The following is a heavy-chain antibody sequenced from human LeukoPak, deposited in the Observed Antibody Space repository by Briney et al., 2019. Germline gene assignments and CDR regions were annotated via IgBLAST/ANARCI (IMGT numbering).Heavy chain of an antibody. V-gene: IGHV4-39*07. J-gene: IGHJ6*03. Sequence: SETLSLTCTVSGGSISSSSYYWGWIRQPPGKGLEWIGSIYYSGSTNYNPSLKSRVTISVDTSKNQFSLKLSSVTAADTAVYYCARVVLEWLLDPYYYYMDVWGKGTTVTVSS. CDR3: ARVVLEWLLDPYYYYMDV. CDR1: GGSISSSSYY. CDR2: IYYSGST. D-gene: IGHD3-3*01.